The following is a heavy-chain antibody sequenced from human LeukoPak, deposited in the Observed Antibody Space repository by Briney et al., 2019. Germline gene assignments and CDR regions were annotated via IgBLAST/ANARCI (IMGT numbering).Heavy chain of an antibody. CDR3: AKDPGDFWSDFYYYYMDV. CDR1: GFTFSSYA. CDR2: ISGSGGST. Sequence: PGGSLRLSCAASGFTFSSYAMSWVRQAPGKGLEWVSAISGSGGSTYYADSVKGRFTISRDNSKNTLYLQMNSLRAEDTAVYYCAKDPGDFWSDFYYYYMDVWGKGTTVTVSS. J-gene: IGHJ6*03. D-gene: IGHD3-3*01. V-gene: IGHV3-23*01.